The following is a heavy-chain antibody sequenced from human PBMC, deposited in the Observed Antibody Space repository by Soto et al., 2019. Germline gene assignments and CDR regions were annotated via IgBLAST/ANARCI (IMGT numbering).Heavy chain of an antibody. Sequence: PGGSLRLSCAASGFTFSSFSMNWVRQAPGKGLEWLSYITSSSITIYYADSVKGRFTISRDNAKNSPYLQMNSLRDEDTAVYYCARDSSSWNFDYWGQGALVTVSS. CDR3: ARDSSSWNFDY. CDR1: GFTFSSFS. J-gene: IGHJ4*02. D-gene: IGHD6-13*01. CDR2: ITSSSITI. V-gene: IGHV3-48*02.